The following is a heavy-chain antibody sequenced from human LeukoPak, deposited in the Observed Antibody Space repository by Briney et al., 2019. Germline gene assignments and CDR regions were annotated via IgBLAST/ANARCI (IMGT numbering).Heavy chain of an antibody. CDR2: INSDGSST. V-gene: IGHV3-74*01. Sequence: GGSLRLSCAASGFTFSSYWMHWVRQAPGKGLVWVSRINSDGSSTSYADSVKGRFTISRDNAKNTLYLQMNSLRAEDTAVYYCATHGSGSYYSTLLRYWGQGTLVTVSS. J-gene: IGHJ4*02. CDR1: GFTFSSYW. CDR3: ATHGSGSYYSTLLRY. D-gene: IGHD3-10*01.